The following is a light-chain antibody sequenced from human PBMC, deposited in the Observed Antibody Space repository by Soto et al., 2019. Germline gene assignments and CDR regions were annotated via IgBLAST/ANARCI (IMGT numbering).Light chain of an antibody. Sequence: QSALTQPASVSGSPGQSITISCTGTSSDVGGYNYVCWYQQHPGKAPKLVISDVSNRPSGVSDRFSGSKSGNTASLSISGLQAEDEADSYCSSYTSSSPYVFGTGTKVTVL. CDR2: DVS. J-gene: IGLJ1*01. CDR3: SSYTSSSPYV. V-gene: IGLV2-14*01. CDR1: SSDVGGYNY.